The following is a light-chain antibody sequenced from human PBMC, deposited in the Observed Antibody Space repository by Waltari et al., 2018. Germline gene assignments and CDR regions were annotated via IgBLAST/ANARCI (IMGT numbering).Light chain of an antibody. J-gene: IGKJ1*01. V-gene: IGKV3-20*01. CDR1: QSVSSSY. CDR2: GAS. Sequence: ELVLTQSPGTLSLSPGERATSSCRASQSVSSSYLAWYQQKPGQAPRLLIYGASSRATGIPDRFSGSGSGTDFTLTISRLEPEDFAVYYCQQYGSSRWTFGQGTKVEIK. CDR3: QQYGSSRWT.